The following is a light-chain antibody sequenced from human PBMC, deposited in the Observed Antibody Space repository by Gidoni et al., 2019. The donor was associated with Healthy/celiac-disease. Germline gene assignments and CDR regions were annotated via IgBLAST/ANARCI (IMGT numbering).Light chain of an antibody. Sequence: ELVLTQSPPTLSLSPGERATLSCRASQSVSSYLAWYQQKPGQAPRLIIYDASNRATGIPARFSGSGSGTDFTFTISSLEPEGFAVYYCQQRSNWPPEVTFGPGTKVDIK. V-gene: IGKV3-11*01. CDR1: QSVSSY. CDR2: DAS. CDR3: QQRSNWPPEVT. J-gene: IGKJ3*01.